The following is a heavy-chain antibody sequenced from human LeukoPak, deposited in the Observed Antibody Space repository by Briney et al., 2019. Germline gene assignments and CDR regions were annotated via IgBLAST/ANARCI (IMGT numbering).Heavy chain of an antibody. J-gene: IGHJ4*02. V-gene: IGHV3-30*18. CDR2: ISYDGSNK. Sequence: PGRSLRLSCAASGFTFSSYGMHWVRQAPGKGLEWVAVISYDGSNKYYVDSVKGRFTISRDNSKNTLYLQMNSLRAEDTAVYYCAKDRREYSYGSFDYWGQGTLVTVSS. CDR1: GFTFSSYG. D-gene: IGHD5-18*01. CDR3: AKDRREYSYGSFDY.